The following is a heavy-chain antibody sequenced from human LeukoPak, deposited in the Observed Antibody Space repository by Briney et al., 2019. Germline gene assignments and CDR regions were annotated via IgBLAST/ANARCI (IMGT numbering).Heavy chain of an antibody. CDR1: GFTFSRYA. CDR2: ISGSGGST. D-gene: IGHD3-16*01. V-gene: IGHV3-23*01. CDR3: ANFFGPFCRYGMDV. Sequence: GGSLRLSCAASGFTFSRYAMSWVRQAPGKGLEWVSAISGSGGSTYYADSVKGRFTNSRDNSKNTLYLQMNSLRAEDTAVYYCANFFGPFCRYGMDVWGQGTTVTVSS. J-gene: IGHJ6*02.